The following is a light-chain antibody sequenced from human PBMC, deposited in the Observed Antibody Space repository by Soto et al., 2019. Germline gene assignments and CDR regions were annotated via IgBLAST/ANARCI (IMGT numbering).Light chain of an antibody. CDR1: QGISNY. Sequence: DIQMTQSPSSLSASVGDRVTITCRASQGISNYLAWYQQIPGKVPKLLISAASTLQSGVPSRISGSGSGTDFTLTISSLQPEDVATYYCQKYTNVPAFGGGTKLEIK. CDR2: AAS. CDR3: QKYTNVPA. J-gene: IGKJ4*01. V-gene: IGKV1-27*01.